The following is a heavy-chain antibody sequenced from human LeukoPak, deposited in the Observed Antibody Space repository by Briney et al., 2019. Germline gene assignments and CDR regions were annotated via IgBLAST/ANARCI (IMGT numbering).Heavy chain of an antibody. CDR1: GFTFSSYS. V-gene: IGHV3-21*01. D-gene: IGHD3-9*01. CDR3: ARVPEYMDILIAYSTTPDY. J-gene: IGHJ4*02. CDR2: ITSSSSI. Sequence: PGGFLRLSCAASGFTFSSYSMNWVRQAPGKGLEWVSSITSSSSIYYADSVKGRFTISRDNAKNSLYLQMNSLRAEDTAVYYCARVPEYMDILIAYSTTPDYWGQGTLVTVSS.